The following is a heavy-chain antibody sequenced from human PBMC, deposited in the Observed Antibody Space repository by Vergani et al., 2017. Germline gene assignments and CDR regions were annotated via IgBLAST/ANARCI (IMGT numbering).Heavy chain of an antibody. J-gene: IGHJ4*02. CDR3: ASVNRLGAFDY. V-gene: IGHV5-51*01. Sequence: EVQLVQSGAEVKKPGESLKISCKGSGSSFTSYWIGWVRQMPWKGREWMGIIYPGDSDTRYSPSFQGQITISADKSISTAYLQWSSLKASDTAKCYCASVNRLGAFDYWGQGTLVTVSS. CDR1: GSSFTSYW. D-gene: IGHD3-16*01. CDR2: IYPGDSDT.